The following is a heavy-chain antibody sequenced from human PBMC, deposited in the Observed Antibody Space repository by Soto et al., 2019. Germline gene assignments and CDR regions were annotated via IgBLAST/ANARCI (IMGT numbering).Heavy chain of an antibody. CDR3: ARQGTGYMDV. J-gene: IGHJ6*03. CDR2: IYYSGST. V-gene: IGHV4-39*01. CDR1: GGSISSSSYY. D-gene: IGHD3-10*01. Sequence: SETLSLTCTVSGGSISSSSYYWGWIRQPPGKGLEWIGSIYYSGSTYYNPSLKSRVTISVDTSKNQFSLKLSSVTAADTAVYYCARQGTGYMDVWGKGTTVTVS.